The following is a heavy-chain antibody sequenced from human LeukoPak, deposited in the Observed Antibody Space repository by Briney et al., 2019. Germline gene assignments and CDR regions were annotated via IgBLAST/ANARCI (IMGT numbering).Heavy chain of an antibody. V-gene: IGHV4-59*01. Sequence: TSETLSLICTVSGGSISSYYWSWIRQPPGKGLEWIGYIYYSGITDYNPSLRSRVTISVDTSKNRFSLKLSSVTAADTAVYYCAREDYCGGGSCYSGYFQHWGQGTLVTVSS. D-gene: IGHD2-15*01. CDR1: GGSISSYY. CDR2: IYYSGIT. CDR3: AREDYCGGGSCYSGYFQH. J-gene: IGHJ1*01.